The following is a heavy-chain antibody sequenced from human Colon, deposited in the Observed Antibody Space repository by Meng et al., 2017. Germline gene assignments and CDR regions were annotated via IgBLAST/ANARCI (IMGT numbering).Heavy chain of an antibody. V-gene: IGHV3-11*04. J-gene: IGHJ4*02. CDR2: ISSSDSTT. Sequence: VLRVGSGGGLVKPGGSLRLSCAASGFNFCDYYMNWIRQAPGKGLEWIAHISSSDSTTFYADSVKGRFTISRDNAKNVLYLQMNSLRAEDTAVYYCAKDLGMLTVVTPNYFDHWGQGTLVTVSS. D-gene: IGHD4-23*01. CDR3: AKDLGMLTVVTPNYFDH. CDR1: GFNFCDYY.